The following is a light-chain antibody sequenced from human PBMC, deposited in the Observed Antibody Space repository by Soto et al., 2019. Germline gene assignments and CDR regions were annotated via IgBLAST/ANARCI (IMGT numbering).Light chain of an antibody. V-gene: IGKV3-20*01. CDR3: QQYGSSPGFT. CDR2: GAS. CDR1: QSVSSSY. J-gene: IGKJ3*01. Sequence: EIVLTQSPGTLSLSPGERATLSCRACQSVSSSYLAWYQQKPGQAPRRLIYGASSRATGIPDRFSGSGSGTDFTLTISRLEPEDFAVYYCQQYGSSPGFTFGPGTKVDIK.